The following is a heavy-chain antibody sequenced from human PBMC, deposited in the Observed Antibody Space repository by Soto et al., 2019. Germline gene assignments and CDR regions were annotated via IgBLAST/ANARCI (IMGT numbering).Heavy chain of an antibody. Sequence: QVQLVQSGAEVKKPGSSVKVSCKASGGTFSSYAISWVRQAHGQGLEWMGGIIPIFGTANYAQKFQGRVTITADESTSTAYMELSSLRSEDTTVYYCASLCSGGSCYEYGMDVWGPETTVTVSS. CDR1: GGTFSSYA. J-gene: IGHJ6*02. CDR3: ASLCSGGSCYEYGMDV. V-gene: IGHV1-69*01. CDR2: IIPIFGTA. D-gene: IGHD2-15*01.